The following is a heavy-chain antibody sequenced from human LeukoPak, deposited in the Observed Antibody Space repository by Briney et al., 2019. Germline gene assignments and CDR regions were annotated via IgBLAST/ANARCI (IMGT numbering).Heavy chain of an antibody. J-gene: IGHJ4*02. D-gene: IGHD3-22*01. Sequence: PGGSLRLSCEASGFTFSSYWMSWVRQAPGKGLEWVANIKTDGSEKYYVDSVKGRFTISRDNAKNSLYLQMNSLRAEDTAVYYCVLSGGYYDSSGYTYFDYWGQGTLVTVSS. CDR3: VLSGGYYDSSGYTYFDY. V-gene: IGHV3-7*03. CDR1: GFTFSSYW. CDR2: IKTDGSEK.